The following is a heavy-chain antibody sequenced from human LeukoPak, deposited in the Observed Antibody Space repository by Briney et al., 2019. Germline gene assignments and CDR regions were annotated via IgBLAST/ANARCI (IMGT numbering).Heavy chain of an antibody. V-gene: IGHV1-69*02. CDR2: IIPILGIA. CDR1: GGTFSSYT. CDR3: ARVPKATPGHFDY. Sequence: SVKVSCKASGGTFSSYTISWVRQAPGQGLEWMGRIIPILGIANYAQKFQGRVTITADKSTSTAYMELSRLRSDDTAVYYCARVPKATPGHFDYWGQGTLVTVSS. J-gene: IGHJ4*02.